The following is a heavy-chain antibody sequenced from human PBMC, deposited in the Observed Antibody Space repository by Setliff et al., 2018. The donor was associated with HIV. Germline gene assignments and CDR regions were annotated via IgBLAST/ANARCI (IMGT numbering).Heavy chain of an antibody. Sequence: PSETLSLTCTVYGGSFSNYYTNWIRQPPGKGLEWIGELSPSGTTYDPSLKSRITISVDTSKNQFSLKLTSVTAADMGVYYCARGRKKTLAVSGTRYFDLWGQGTLVTSPQ. J-gene: IGHJ4*02. CDR1: GGSFSNYY. CDR3: ARGRKKTLAVSGTRYFDL. V-gene: IGHV4-34*01. D-gene: IGHD6-19*01. CDR2: LSPSGT.